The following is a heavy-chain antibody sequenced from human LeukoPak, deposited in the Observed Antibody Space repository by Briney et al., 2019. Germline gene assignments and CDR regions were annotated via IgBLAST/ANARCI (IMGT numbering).Heavy chain of an antibody. CDR3: GKDICSSSSCVLDY. J-gene: IGHJ4*02. D-gene: IGHD2-2*01. CDR2: ISWNSGNI. V-gene: IGHV3-9*03. Sequence: GRSLRLSCAASGFSFEDYAMHWVRQAPGKGLEWVSGISWNSGNIDYADAVKGRFTISRDNAKNSLYLETNSLRAEDIALYYCGKDICSSSSCVLDYWGQGTLVTVSS. CDR1: GFSFEDYA.